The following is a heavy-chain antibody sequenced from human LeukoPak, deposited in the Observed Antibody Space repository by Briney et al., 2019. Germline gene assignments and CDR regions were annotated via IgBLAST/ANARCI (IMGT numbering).Heavy chain of an antibody. D-gene: IGHD1-26*01. V-gene: IGHV1-8*02. J-gene: IGHJ4*02. CDR2: MNPNSGNT. CDR3: ARGWTRVSRLGGY. CDR1: GYTFTGYY. Sequence: ASVKVSRKASGYTFTGYYMHWVRQAPGQGLEWMGWMNPNSGNTGYAQKFQGRVTMTRNTSISTAYMELSSLRSEDTAVYYCARGWTRVSRLGGYWGQGTLVTVSS.